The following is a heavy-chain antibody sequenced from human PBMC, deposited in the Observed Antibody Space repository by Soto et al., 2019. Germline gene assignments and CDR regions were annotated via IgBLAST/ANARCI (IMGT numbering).Heavy chain of an antibody. J-gene: IGHJ6*02. V-gene: IGHV3-30-3*01. CDR1: GFTFSSYA. CDR3: ARENEYSSSWYYYYYGMDV. Sequence: GGSLRLSCAASGFTFSSYAMHWVRQAPGKGLEWVAVISYDGSNKYYADSVKGRFTISRDNSKNTLYLQMNSLRAEDTAVYYCARENEYSSSWYYYYYGMDVWGQGTTVIVSS. D-gene: IGHD6-13*01. CDR2: ISYDGSNK.